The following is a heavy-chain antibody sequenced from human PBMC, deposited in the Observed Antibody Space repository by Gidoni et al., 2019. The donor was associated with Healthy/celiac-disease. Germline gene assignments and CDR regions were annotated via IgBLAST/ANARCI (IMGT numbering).Heavy chain of an antibody. CDR3: AKVRCNGVCYTGDEYYFDY. D-gene: IGHD2-8*01. J-gene: IGHJ4*02. CDR1: GSTFSSYG. CDR2: ISYDGSNK. Sequence: QVQLVESGGGVVQPGRSLRLSCAASGSTFSSYGMHWVRQAPGKGLEWVAVISYDGSNKYYADSVKGRFTISRDNSKNTLYLQMNSLRAEDTAVYYCAKVRCNGVCYTGDEYYFDYWGQGTLVTVSS. V-gene: IGHV3-30*18.